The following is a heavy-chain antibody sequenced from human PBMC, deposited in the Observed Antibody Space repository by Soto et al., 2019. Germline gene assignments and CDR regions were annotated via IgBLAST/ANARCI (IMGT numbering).Heavy chain of an antibody. V-gene: IGHV3-33*01. D-gene: IGHD3-10*01. Sequence: GGSLRLSCAASGFTFSSYGMHWVRQAPGKGLEWVAVIWYDGSNKYYADSVKGRFTSSRDNSKNTLYLQMNSLRAEDTAVYYCARDPGQLWFGELLYGYYFDYWGQGTLVTVSS. CDR1: GFTFSSYG. CDR3: ARDPGQLWFGELLYGYYFDY. CDR2: IWYDGSNK. J-gene: IGHJ4*02.